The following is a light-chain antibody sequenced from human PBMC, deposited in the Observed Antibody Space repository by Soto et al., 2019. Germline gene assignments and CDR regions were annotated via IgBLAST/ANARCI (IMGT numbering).Light chain of an antibody. CDR2: GNS. Sequence: QPVLTQPPSVSGAPGQRVTISCTGSSANIRAGYDVHWYQQLPGTAPKVLIYGNSNRPSGVPDRFSGSKSGTSASLAITGLQAEDEADYYCQSYDSSLSAVVFGGGTKLSVL. CDR1: SANIRAGYD. CDR3: QSYDSSLSAVV. J-gene: IGLJ2*01. V-gene: IGLV1-40*01.